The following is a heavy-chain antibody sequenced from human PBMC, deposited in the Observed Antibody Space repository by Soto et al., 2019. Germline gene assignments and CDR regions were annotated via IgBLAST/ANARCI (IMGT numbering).Heavy chain of an antibody. CDR2: IWYDGSNK. V-gene: IGHV3-33*01. J-gene: IGHJ6*02. CDR3: AREVLLRGIKYNGMDD. Sequence: QVQLVESGGGVVQPGRSLSLSCAASGFTFSSYGIHWVRQAPGKGLEWVAVIWYDGSNKYYADSVKGRFTISRDNSKNTLYLQMNSLRAEDTAVYYCAREVLLRGIKYNGMDDWGQGTTVTVSS. CDR1: GFTFSSYG. D-gene: IGHD3-10*01.